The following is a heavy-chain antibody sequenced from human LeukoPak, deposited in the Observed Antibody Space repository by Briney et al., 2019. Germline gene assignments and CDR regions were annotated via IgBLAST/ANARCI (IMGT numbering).Heavy chain of an antibody. Sequence: GGSLRLSCAASGFTFDDYAMHWVRHAPGKGLEWVSGISWNSGSIGYADSVKGRFTISRDNAKNSLYLQMNSLRAEDTALYYCAKDMGSTVTTWYFDLWGRGTLVTVSS. CDR2: ISWNSGSI. D-gene: IGHD4-17*01. CDR3: AKDMGSTVTTWYFDL. V-gene: IGHV3-9*01. CDR1: GFTFDDYA. J-gene: IGHJ2*01.